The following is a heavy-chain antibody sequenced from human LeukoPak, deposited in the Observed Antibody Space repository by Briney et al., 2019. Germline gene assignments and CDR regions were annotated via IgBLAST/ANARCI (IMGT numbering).Heavy chain of an antibody. J-gene: IGHJ4*02. CDR1: GGSISSSSYY. CDR2: IYYSGST. D-gene: IGHD3-22*01. Sequence: SETLSLTCTVSGGSISSSSYYWGWIRQPPGKGLEWIGSIYYSGSTYYNPSLKSRVTISVDTSKNQFSLKLSSVTAADTAVYYCARDREISSRYYYDSSGYSDWGQGTLVTVSS. CDR3: ARDREISSRYYYDSSGYSD. V-gene: IGHV4-39*07.